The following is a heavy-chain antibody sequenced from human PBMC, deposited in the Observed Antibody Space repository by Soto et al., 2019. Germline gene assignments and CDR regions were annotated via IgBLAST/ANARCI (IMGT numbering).Heavy chain of an antibody. V-gene: IGHV4-4*02. Sequence: QVRLQESGPGLVKSSGTLSLACTVSGDSIRTSNWWSWVRQTPGKGLEWIGEIYSSGTTNFNPSLKSRVSISVDESRNQFSLNLTSVTAADTAVYFCARAPGVVVGTSILSSWFDPWGQGTLVIVSS. CDR2: IYSSGTT. CDR1: GDSIRTSNW. D-gene: IGHD2-21*02. CDR3: ARAPGVVVGTSILSSWFDP. J-gene: IGHJ5*02.